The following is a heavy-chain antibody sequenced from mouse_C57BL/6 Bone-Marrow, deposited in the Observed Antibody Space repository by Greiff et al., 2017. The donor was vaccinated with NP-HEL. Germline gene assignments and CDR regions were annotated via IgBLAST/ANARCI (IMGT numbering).Heavy chain of an antibody. D-gene: IGHD2-4*01. J-gene: IGHJ3*01. CDR3: ASPYDYDVAWFAY. CDR1: GFTFSSYG. V-gene: IGHV5-6*01. CDR2: ISSGGRYP. Sequence: EVKLMESGGDLVKPGGSLKLSCAASGFTFSSYGMSWVRQTPDKRLEWVATISSGGRYPYYPDSVKGRFTISRDNAKNTLYLQMSSLKSEDTAMYYCASPYDYDVAWFAYWGQGTLVTVSA.